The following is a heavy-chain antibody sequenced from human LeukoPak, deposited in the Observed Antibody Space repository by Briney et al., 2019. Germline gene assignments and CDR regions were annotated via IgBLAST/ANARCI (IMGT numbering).Heavy chain of an antibody. D-gene: IGHD3-10*01. CDR2: ISGSGGNT. CDR3: SKYGSGTSGAFDI. Sequence: PGGSLRLSCAASGFTFSSFAMNWVRQAPGKGLEWVSGISGSGGNTCYKDSVKGRFTISRDNSKSTLFLQMSSLRANDTAIYYCSKYGSGTSGAFDIWGQGTRVTVSS. J-gene: IGHJ3*02. CDR1: GFTFSSFA. V-gene: IGHV3-23*01.